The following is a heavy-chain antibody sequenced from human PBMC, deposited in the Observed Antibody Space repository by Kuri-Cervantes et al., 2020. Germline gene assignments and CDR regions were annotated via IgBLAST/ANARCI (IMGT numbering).Heavy chain of an antibody. D-gene: IGHD4-17*01. CDR3: ARGQPYGDYPYYYYYMDV. V-gene: IGHV4-38-2*01. Sequence: GSLRLSCAVSGYSISSGYYWGWIRQPPGKGLEWIGSIYHSGSTYYNPSLKSRVTISVDTSKNQFSLKLSSVTAADTAVYYCARGQPYGDYPYYYYYMDVWGKGTTVTVSS. CDR2: IYHSGST. CDR1: GYSISSGYY. J-gene: IGHJ6*03.